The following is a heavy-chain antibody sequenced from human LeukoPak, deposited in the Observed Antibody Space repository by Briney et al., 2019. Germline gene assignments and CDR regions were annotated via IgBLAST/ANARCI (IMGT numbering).Heavy chain of an antibody. CDR3: ARGLSGYSYGYGY. J-gene: IGHJ4*02. CDR2: IYSGGST. V-gene: IGHV3-66*01. CDR1: GFTVSSNY. Sequence: GGSLRLSCAASGFTVSSNYMSWVRQAPGKGLEWVSVIYSGGSTYYADSVKGRSTISRDNSKNTLYLQMNSLRAEDTAVYYCARGLSGYSYGYGYWGQGTLVTVSS. D-gene: IGHD5-18*01.